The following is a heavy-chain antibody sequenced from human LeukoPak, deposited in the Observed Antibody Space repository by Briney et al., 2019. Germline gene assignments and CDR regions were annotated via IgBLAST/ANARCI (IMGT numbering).Heavy chain of an antibody. J-gene: IGHJ4*02. CDR1: GFTFSSYW. Sequence: PGGSLRLSCAAPGFTFSSYWMSWVRQAPGKGLEWVANIKQDGSEKSYVDSVKGRFTISRDNAKNSLYLQMNSLRAEDTAVYYCARVEDYDILTGFDYWGQGTLVTVSS. CDR3: ARVEDYDILTGFDY. V-gene: IGHV3-7*01. D-gene: IGHD3-9*01. CDR2: IKQDGSEK.